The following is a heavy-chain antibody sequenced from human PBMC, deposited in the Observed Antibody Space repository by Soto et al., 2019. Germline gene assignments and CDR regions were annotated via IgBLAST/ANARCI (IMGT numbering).Heavy chain of an antibody. J-gene: IGHJ6*03. V-gene: IGHV4-59*01. Sequence: SETLSLTCTVSGGSISSYYWSWIRQPPGKGLEWIGYIYYSGSTNYNPSLKSRVTISVDTSKNQFSLKLSSVTAADTAVYYCARGDTIFGTPIPFKKDGYYYYMEVWGKGTTVTV. CDR1: GGSISSYY. CDR3: ARGDTIFGTPIPFKKDGYYYYMEV. D-gene: IGHD3-3*01. CDR2: IYYSGST.